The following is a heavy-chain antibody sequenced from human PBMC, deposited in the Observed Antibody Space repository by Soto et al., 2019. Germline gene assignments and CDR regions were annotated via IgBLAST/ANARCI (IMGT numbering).Heavy chain of an antibody. CDR1: GGSISSSSYY. Sequence: QLQLQESGPGLVKPSETLSLTCTVSGGSISSSSYYWGWIRQPPGKGLEWIGSIYYSGNTYYNPSLESRVTLSVDTSKNQFSLKLSSVTAADTAVYYCASLTVLLHWFDPWGQGTLVTVSS. J-gene: IGHJ5*02. CDR3: ASLTVLLHWFDP. V-gene: IGHV4-39*01. D-gene: IGHD3-10*01. CDR2: IYYSGNT.